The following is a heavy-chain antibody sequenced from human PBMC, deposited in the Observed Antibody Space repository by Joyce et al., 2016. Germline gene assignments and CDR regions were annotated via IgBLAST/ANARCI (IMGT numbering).Heavy chain of an antibody. J-gene: IGHJ4*02. CDR2: LSWNSGTI. CDR1: GFKFDDYA. CDR3: VKDRQRSSSRYFDY. V-gene: IGHV3-9*01. Sequence: TASGFKFDDYAVHWVRQAPGKGLEWVSSLSWNSGTIDYADSVKGRFTISRDNAKNSLYLQMNSLRAEDTALYYCVKDRQRSSSRYFDYWGQGTLVTVSS. D-gene: IGHD6-13*01.